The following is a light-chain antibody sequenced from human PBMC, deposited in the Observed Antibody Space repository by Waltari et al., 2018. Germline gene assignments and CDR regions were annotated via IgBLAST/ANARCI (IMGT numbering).Light chain of an antibody. CDR2: DAS. J-gene: IGKJ1*01. V-gene: IGKV3-15*01. Sequence: EIVMTKSPATLSVSAGERATLSCRASQSVTSNLAWYQQKLGQAPRLLIYDASTRATGVPARFSGSGSGTEFTLTISSLQSEDFALYYCQQYNNWPWTFGQGTKVEIK. CDR1: QSVTSN. CDR3: QQYNNWPWT.